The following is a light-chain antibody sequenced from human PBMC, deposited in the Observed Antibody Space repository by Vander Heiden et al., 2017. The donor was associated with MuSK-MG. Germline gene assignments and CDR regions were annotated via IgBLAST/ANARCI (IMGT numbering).Light chain of an antibody. V-gene: IGLV3-21*02. CDR3: QVWDSSMGV. J-gene: IGLJ2*01. CDR1: NIGSKS. CDR2: DDS. Sequence: YVVYLPLSASVAPGQTARITCGGNNIGSKSVHWYQQKPGQAPVLVVYDDSDRPSGIPERFSGSNSGNTATLTIGRVEAGDEGASYCQVWDSSMGVFGGGTKLTVL.